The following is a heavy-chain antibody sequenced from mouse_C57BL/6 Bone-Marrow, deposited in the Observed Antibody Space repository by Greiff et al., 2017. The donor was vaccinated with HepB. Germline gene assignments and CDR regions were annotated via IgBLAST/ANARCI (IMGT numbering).Heavy chain of an antibody. D-gene: IGHD3-2*02. Sequence: QVQLQQSGPELVKPGASVKISCKASGYAFSSSWMNWVKQRPGKGLEWIGRIYPGDGDTNYNGKFKGKATLTADKSSSTAYMQLSSLTSEDSAVYFCASPAQATIAYWGQGTLVTVSA. CDR3: ASPAQATIAY. CDR2: IYPGDGDT. V-gene: IGHV1-82*01. CDR1: GYAFSSSW. J-gene: IGHJ3*01.